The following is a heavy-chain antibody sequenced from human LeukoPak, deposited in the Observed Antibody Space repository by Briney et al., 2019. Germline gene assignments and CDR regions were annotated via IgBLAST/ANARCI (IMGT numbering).Heavy chain of an antibody. D-gene: IGHD3-10*01. Sequence: SETLSLTCAVSGGSISSSNWWSWVRQPPGKGLEWIGEIYHSGSTNYNPSLKSRVTISVDKSKNQFSLKLSSVTAADTAVYYCARAPEDYGSGGYHDYWGQGTLVTVSS. V-gene: IGHV4-4*02. CDR1: GGSISSSNW. CDR3: ARAPEDYGSGGYHDY. J-gene: IGHJ4*02. CDR2: IYHSGST.